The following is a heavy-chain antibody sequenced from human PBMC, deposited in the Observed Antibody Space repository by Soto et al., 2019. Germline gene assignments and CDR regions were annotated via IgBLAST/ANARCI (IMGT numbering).Heavy chain of an antibody. V-gene: IGHV3-21*01. D-gene: IGHD2-2*01. CDR2: ISSSSIYI. CDR1: GFTFSSYS. CDR3: ARASSTSSPRNTISNPYDY. Sequence: GGSLRLSCAASGFTFSSYSRNWVRQAPGKGLEWVSSISSSSIYIYYADSVKGRFTISRDNAKNSLYLQMIRLRAEDTAVYYCARASSTSSPRNTISNPYDYWGQGTLVTVSS. J-gene: IGHJ4*02.